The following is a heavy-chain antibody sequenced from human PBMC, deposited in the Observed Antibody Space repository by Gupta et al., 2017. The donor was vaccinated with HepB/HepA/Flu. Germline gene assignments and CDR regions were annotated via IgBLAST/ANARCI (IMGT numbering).Heavy chain of an antibody. CDR1: GFSFSTSGVG. Sequence: QITLKESGPTLVKPTQTLTLTCTFSGFSFSTSGVGVGWIRQPPGKALEWLALIYWNDDKRYSPSMKSGRTITKDTSKNQVVLTMTNMDLGETGTYFGARGRAFQDVSAYYHWDFDLGGQGTMVTVCS. V-gene: IGHV2-5*01. D-gene: IGHD3-22*01. CDR2: IYWNDDK. J-gene: IGHJ2*01. CDR3: ARGRAFQDVSAYYHWDFDL.